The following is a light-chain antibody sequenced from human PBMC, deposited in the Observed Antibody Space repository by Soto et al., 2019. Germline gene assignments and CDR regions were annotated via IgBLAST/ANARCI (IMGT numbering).Light chain of an antibody. J-gene: IGKJ1*01. V-gene: IGKV3-15*01. CDR3: HQYYNWPPLT. Sequence: IMTPSAPSLSLSNGERGTLSCRASQSVSSNLAWYQQRPGQAPRLLIYDASTRVTGIPARFSGSGSGTYFTLTISSLQSEDFAVYYCHQYYNWPPLTFGQGTKVDIK. CDR1: QSVSSN. CDR2: DAS.